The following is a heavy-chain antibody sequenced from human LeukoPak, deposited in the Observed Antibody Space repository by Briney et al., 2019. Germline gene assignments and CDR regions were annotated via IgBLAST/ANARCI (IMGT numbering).Heavy chain of an antibody. V-gene: IGHV4-39*07. CDR2: IYYSGST. CDR3: ARKDIVVVPAAIYYNWFDP. Sequence: PSETLSLTCTVSGGSISSSSYYWGWIRQPPGKGLEWIGSIYYSGSTYYNPSLKSRVTISVDTSKNQFSLKLSSVTAADTAVYYCARKDIVVVPAAIYYNWFDPWGQGTLVTVSS. J-gene: IGHJ5*02. D-gene: IGHD2-2*02. CDR1: GGSISSSSYY.